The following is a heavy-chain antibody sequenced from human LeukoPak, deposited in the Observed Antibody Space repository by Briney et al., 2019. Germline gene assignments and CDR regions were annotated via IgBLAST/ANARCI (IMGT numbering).Heavy chain of an antibody. V-gene: IGHV4-31*03. CDR2: TYYSGST. D-gene: IGHD3-16*02. J-gene: IGHJ3*02. Sequence: SETLSLTCTVSGGSISSGGYYWSWIRQTPGKGLGWIGYTYYSGSTYYNPSLKSRVTISVDTSKNQFSLKLSSVTAADTAVYYCATTARYDYVWGSYRPDAFDIWGQGTMVTVSS. CDR1: GGSISSGGYY. CDR3: ATTARYDYVWGSYRPDAFDI.